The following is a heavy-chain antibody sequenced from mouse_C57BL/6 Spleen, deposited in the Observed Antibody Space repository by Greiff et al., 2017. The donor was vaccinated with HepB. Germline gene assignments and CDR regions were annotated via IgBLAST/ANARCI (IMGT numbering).Heavy chain of an antibody. V-gene: IGHV1-15*01. Sequence: QVQLKQSGAELVRPGASVTLSCKASGYTFTDYEMHWVKQTPVHGLEWIGAIDPETGGTAYNQKFKGKAILTADKSSSTAYMELRSLTSEDSAVYYCTIYYSNEAWFAYWGQGTLVTVSA. CDR2: IDPETGGT. D-gene: IGHD2-5*01. J-gene: IGHJ3*01. CDR3: TIYYSNEAWFAY. CDR1: GYTFTDYE.